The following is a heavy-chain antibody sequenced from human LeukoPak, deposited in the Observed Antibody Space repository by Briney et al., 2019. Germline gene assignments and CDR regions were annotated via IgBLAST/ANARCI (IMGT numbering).Heavy chain of an antibody. CDR3: ARDCSSTSCTPLDY. V-gene: IGHV4-4*07. Sequence: PSETLSLTCTVPGGSISSYYWSWIRQPAGKGLEWIGRIYTSGSTNYNPSLKSRVTMSVDTSKNQFSLKLSSVTAADTAVYYCARDCSSTSCTPLDYWGQGTLVTVSS. J-gene: IGHJ4*02. D-gene: IGHD2-2*01. CDR1: GGSISSYY. CDR2: IYTSGST.